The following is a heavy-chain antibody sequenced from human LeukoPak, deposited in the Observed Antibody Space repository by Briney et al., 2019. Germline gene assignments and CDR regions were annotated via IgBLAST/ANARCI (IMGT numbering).Heavy chain of an antibody. J-gene: IGHJ4*02. CDR2: INPNSGGT. V-gene: IGHV1-2*04. CDR1: GYTFTGYY. D-gene: IGHD5-18*01. Sequence: ASVKVSCKASGYTFTGYYMHWVRQAPGQGLEWMGWINPNSGGTNYAQKFQGWVTMTRDTSISTAYMELSRLRSDDTAVYYCATATAMASYYFDYWGQGTLVTVSS. CDR3: ATATAMASYYFDY.